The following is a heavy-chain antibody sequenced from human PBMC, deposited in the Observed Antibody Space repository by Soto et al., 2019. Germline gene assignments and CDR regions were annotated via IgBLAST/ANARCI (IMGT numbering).Heavy chain of an antibody. J-gene: IGHJ4*02. CDR3: ARGVGANRLIDY. CDR1: GGTFSSYA. CDR2: IIPIFGTA. D-gene: IGHD1-26*01. V-gene: IGHV1-69*13. Sequence: VASVKVSCKASGGTFSSYAISWVRQAPGQGLEWMGGIIPIFGTANYAQKFQGRVTITADEYTSTAYMELSSLRSEDTAVYYCARGVGANRLIDYWGQGTLLTVSS.